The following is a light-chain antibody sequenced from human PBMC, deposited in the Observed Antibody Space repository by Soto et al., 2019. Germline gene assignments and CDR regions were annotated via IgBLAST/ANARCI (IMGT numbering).Light chain of an antibody. J-gene: IGLJ2*01. CDR2: DLN. CDR3: CSYAGSTTSVL. CDR1: NSDVGAYNY. Sequence: QSVLTQPHSVSGSPGQSVAISCTGTNSDVGAYNYVSWYQHHPGNAPKLIIYDLNKRPSGAPDRFSASKSGNTATLSISGLHLDDEADYYCCSYAGSTTSVLFGGGTKVTVL. V-gene: IGLV2-11*01.